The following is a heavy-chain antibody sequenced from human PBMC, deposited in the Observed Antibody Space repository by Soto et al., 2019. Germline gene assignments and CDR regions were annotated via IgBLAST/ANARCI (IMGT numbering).Heavy chain of an antibody. J-gene: IGHJ4*02. CDR3: ARFSSSAYIDY. V-gene: IGHV3-64*01. CDR1: GFTFSSYA. D-gene: IGHD6-6*01. CDR2: ISSNGGST. Sequence: GGSLRLSCAASGFTFSSYAMHWVRQAPGKGLEYVSAISSNGGSTYYANSVKGRFTISRDNSKNTLYLQMGSLRAEDMAVYYCARFSSSAYIDYSGQGTLVTVSS.